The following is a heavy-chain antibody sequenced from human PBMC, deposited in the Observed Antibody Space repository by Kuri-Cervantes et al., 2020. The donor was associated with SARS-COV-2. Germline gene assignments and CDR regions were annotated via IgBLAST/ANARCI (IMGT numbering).Heavy chain of an antibody. J-gene: IGHJ4*02. Sequence: SETLSLTCTVSSGSISSSTYYWGWIRQSPGKGREWIGSIYESGDNYYSSSPKSRLSLSVDTSKNQFSLRLTSVTAADTAIYYCARHYAFDKFHKWGQGTLVTVSS. CDR1: SGSISSSTYY. D-gene: IGHD3-3*02. CDR2: IYESGDN. CDR3: ARHYAFDKFHK. V-gene: IGHV4-39*01.